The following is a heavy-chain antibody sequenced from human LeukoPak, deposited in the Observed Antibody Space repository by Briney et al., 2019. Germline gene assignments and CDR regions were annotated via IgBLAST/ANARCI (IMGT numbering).Heavy chain of an antibody. D-gene: IGHD4-11*01. Sequence: GGSLRLSCAASGFTFSSYWMSWIRQAPGKGLEWVSYISGSGDSKFYADSLKGRFTISRDNAKYSLYLQMNSLRVEDTAVYYCARRTYSNFFFDYWGQGTLVTVSS. V-gene: IGHV3-11*01. CDR1: GFTFSSYW. J-gene: IGHJ4*02. CDR2: ISGSGDSK. CDR3: ARRTYSNFFFDY.